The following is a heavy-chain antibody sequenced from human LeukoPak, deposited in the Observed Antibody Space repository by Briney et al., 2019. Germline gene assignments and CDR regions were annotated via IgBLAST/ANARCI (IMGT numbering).Heavy chain of an antibody. V-gene: IGHV1-2*02. CDR3: ARVFYDSSGYHFDY. CDR1: GYTFTGYY. Sequence: GASVKVSCKASGYTFTGYYMHWVRQAPGQGLEWMGWINPNSGGTNYAQKFQGRVTMTRDTSISTAYMELSRLRSDDTAVYYCARVFYDSSGYHFDYWGQGTLVTVSS. J-gene: IGHJ4*02. CDR2: INPNSGGT. D-gene: IGHD3-22*01.